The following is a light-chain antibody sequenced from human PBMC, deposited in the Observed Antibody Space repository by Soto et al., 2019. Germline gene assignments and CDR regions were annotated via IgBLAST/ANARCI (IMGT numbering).Light chain of an antibody. J-gene: IGKJ5*01. V-gene: IGKV1-39*01. CDR2: AAS. CDR1: QSISNH. Sequence: DIQMTQSPCSLSASVEDRVIITCRASQSISNHLNWYQQKPGKAPKLLIFAASSLQSGVPSRFSGSRSGPDFTLTISRLEPEDFALFYCQYHGSSPITFGQGTRLEIK. CDR3: QYHGSSPIT.